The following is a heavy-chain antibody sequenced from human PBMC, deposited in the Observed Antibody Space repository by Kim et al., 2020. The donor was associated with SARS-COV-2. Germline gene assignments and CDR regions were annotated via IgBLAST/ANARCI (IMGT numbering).Heavy chain of an antibody. J-gene: IGHJ4*02. D-gene: IGHD3-9*01. Sequence: GGSLRLSCAASGFTFSSYAMSWVRQAPGKGLEWVSAISGSGGSTYYADSVKGRFTISRDNSKNTLYLQMNSLRAEDTAVYYCAKDESGLRYFDWLPSYYFDYWGQGTLVTVSS. V-gene: IGHV3-23*01. CDR2: ISGSGGST. CDR3: AKDESGLRYFDWLPSYYFDY. CDR1: GFTFSSYA.